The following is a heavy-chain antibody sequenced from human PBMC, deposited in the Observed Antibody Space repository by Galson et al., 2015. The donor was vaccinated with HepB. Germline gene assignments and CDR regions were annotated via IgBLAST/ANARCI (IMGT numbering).Heavy chain of an antibody. V-gene: IGHV1-69*13. CDR3: ARVAYSSSWYYPNYGMDV. D-gene: IGHD6-13*01. Sequence: SVKVSCKASGGTFSSYAISWVRQAPGQGLEWMGGIIPSFGTANYAQKFQGRVTLTADESTSTAYMELSSLRSDDTAVYYCARVAYSSSWYYPNYGMDVWGQGTTVTVSS. J-gene: IGHJ6*02. CDR2: IIPSFGTA. CDR1: GGTFSSYA.